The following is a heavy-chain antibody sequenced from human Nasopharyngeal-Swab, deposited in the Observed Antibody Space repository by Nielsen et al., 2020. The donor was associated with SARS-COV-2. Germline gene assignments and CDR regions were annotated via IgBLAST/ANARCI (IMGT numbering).Heavy chain of an antibody. CDR1: GFIFSASA. V-gene: IGHV3-73*01. D-gene: IGHD3-10*01. Sequence: GESLKISCAASGFIFSASAIHWVRQASGKGLEWVGRIGDKDHNYATTYGASVQGRFTISRDDSKNTAFLQMNSLRAEDTAIYYCARDSSWFGEFENWGQGTLVTVSS. CDR2: IGDKDHNYAT. CDR3: ARDSSWFGEFEN. J-gene: IGHJ4*02.